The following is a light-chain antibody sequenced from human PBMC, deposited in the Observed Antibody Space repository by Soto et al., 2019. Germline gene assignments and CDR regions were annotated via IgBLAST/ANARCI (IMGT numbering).Light chain of an antibody. CDR2: GAS. CDR1: RSVTTS. V-gene: IGKV3-15*01. CDR3: QQYDKWPQFT. J-gene: IGKJ2*01. Sequence: DIVMTQSPATLSVSPGEITTLSCRASRSVTTSLAWYQQKPGQAPRLLIYGASTRATGIPARFSGSGSGTDFTLTISSLQSEDFAVDYCQQYDKWPQFTFGQGTEVEMK.